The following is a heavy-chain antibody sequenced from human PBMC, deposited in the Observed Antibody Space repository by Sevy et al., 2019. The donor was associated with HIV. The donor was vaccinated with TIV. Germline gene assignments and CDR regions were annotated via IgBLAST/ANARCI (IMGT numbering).Heavy chain of an antibody. CDR3: ARTEYSSFRFAFDI. J-gene: IGHJ3*02. CDR2: IYYSGST. V-gene: IGHV4-59*01. CDR1: GGSISSYY. Sequence: SETLSLTCTVSGGSISSYYWSWIRQPPGKGLEWIGYIYYSGSTNYNPSLKSRVTISVDTSKNQFSLKLSSVTAADTAVYYCARTEYSSFRFAFDIWGQGTMVTVSS. D-gene: IGHD6-6*01.